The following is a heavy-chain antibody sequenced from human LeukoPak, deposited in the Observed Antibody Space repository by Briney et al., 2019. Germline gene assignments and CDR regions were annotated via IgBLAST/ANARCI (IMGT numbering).Heavy chain of an antibody. CDR2: INSGGSAI. D-gene: IGHD1-26*01. CDR1: GFTFSSYS. V-gene: IGHV3-48*04. Sequence: PGGSLRLSCAASGFTFSSYSMNWVRQAPGKGLEWVSYINSGGSAIYCADSVKGRFTISRDNAKNSLYLQMNSLRADDTAVYYCARGGSYVHYWGQGTLVTVSS. CDR3: ARGGSYVHY. J-gene: IGHJ4*02.